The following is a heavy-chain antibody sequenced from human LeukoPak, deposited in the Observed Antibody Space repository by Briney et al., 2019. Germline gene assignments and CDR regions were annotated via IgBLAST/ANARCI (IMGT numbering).Heavy chain of an antibody. CDR1: GGSFSGYY. V-gene: IGHV4-34*01. J-gene: IGHJ4*02. Sequence: SETLSLTCAVYGGSFSGYYWSWIRQPPGKGLEWIGEINHSGSTNYNPSLKSRVTISVDTSKNQFSLKLSSVTAADTAVYYCARGRFRVRIIRYFDYSDYWGQGTLVTVSS. D-gene: IGHD3-9*01. CDR3: ARGRFRVRIIRYFDYSDY. CDR2: INHSGST.